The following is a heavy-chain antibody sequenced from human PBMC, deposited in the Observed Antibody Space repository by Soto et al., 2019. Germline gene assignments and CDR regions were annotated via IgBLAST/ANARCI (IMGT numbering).Heavy chain of an antibody. Sequence: PETLSLTCTVSGGSIRSYYWSWIRQPPGKRLEWIGYIFYSGSTNYNPSLKSRVTISVDTSKNQLSLKLNSVTAADTAVYYYATGVGRFNYGMDVWGQGTSVTVSS. J-gene: IGHJ6*02. CDR1: GGSIRSYY. V-gene: IGHV4-59*01. CDR3: ATGVGRFNYGMDV. D-gene: IGHD1-26*01. CDR2: IFYSGST.